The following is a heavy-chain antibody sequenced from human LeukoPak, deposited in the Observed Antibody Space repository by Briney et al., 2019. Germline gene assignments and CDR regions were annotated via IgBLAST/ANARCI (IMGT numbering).Heavy chain of an antibody. J-gene: IGHJ4*02. Sequence: MAGGSLRLSCAASGFTFSSYSMNWVRQAPGKGLEWVSSISSSSSYIYYADSVKGRFTISRDNANNSLYLQMNSLRVEDTAVYYCARDHLWFGELFESWGQGTTVTVSS. V-gene: IGHV3-21*01. CDR3: ARDHLWFGELFES. CDR1: GFTFSSYS. CDR2: ISSSSSYI. D-gene: IGHD3-10*01.